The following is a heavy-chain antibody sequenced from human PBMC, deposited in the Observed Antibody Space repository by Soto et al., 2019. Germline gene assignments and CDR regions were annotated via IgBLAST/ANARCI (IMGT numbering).Heavy chain of an antibody. D-gene: IGHD4-17*01. V-gene: IGHV4-59*03. CDR1: GGSINNYY. J-gene: IGHJ3*01. CDR3: ARLQYTVVTAIEV. Sequence: QVLLQESGPGLVKPSETLSLTCTVSGGSINNYYWNWIRQPPGKGLEWIGYVSYSGRTNYNPSIKSRVNMLVDKSKNQFSLNLAAVIAADTAVYYCARLQYTVVTAIEVWGQGTMVTVSS. CDR2: VSYSGRT.